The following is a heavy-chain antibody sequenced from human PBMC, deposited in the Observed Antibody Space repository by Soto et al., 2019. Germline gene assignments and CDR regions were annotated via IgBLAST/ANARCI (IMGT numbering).Heavy chain of an antibody. D-gene: IGHD4-17*01. CDR1: GFTFDDYG. CDR2: INWNGGST. CDR3: ARGVSGDYVEPPFQH. J-gene: IGHJ1*01. Sequence: EVQLVESGGGVVRPGGPLRLSCAASGFTFDDYGMSWVRQAPGKGLGWVSGINWNGGSTGYPNSVKGRFTISRDNAKNSLYLQMNSLRAEDTALYHCARGVSGDYVEPPFQHWGQGTLVTVSS. V-gene: IGHV3-20*01.